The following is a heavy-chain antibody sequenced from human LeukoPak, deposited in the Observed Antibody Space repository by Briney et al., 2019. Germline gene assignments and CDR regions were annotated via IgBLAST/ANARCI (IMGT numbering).Heavy chain of an antibody. D-gene: IGHD6-13*01. Sequence: QPGGSLRLSCAASGFTFSSYSMNWVRQAPGKGLEWVSSISRSSSYIYYADSVKGRFTISRDNAKNSLYLQMNSLRAEDTAVYYCASIAAADTGVSFDYWGQGTLVTVSS. V-gene: IGHV3-21*01. J-gene: IGHJ4*02. CDR2: ISRSSSYI. CDR1: GFTFSSYS. CDR3: ASIAAADTGVSFDY.